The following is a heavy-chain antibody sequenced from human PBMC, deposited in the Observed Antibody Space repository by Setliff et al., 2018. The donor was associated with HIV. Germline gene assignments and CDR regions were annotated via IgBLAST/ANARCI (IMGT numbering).Heavy chain of an antibody. CDR3: ARATMWFGRLY. V-gene: IGHV4-59*01. Sequence: SETLSLTCTVSGGSISPYYWSWIRQPPGKGLEWIAWISDSGTTNYNPSLKSRVTISADTSKNQFSLQLRSVTAADTAVYYCARATMWFGRLYWGQGYLVTVSS. CDR2: ISDSGTT. D-gene: IGHD3-10*01. J-gene: IGHJ4*02. CDR1: GGSISPYY.